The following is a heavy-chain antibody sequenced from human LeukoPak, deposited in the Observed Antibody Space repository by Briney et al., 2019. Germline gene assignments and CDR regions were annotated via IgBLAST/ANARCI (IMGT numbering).Heavy chain of an antibody. J-gene: IGHJ6*02. CDR1: GFTFRSHG. CDR3: ARSNTMTSNYYYGMDV. D-gene: IGHD4-11*01. CDR2: IWYDGSKT. Sequence: GGSLRLSCAASGFTFRSHGMQWVRQAPGKGLEWVAVIWYDGSKTYYADSVKGRFTISRDNSKNTLDLQMSSLRAEDTAVYYCARSNTMTSNYYYGMDVWGQGTTVAVSS. V-gene: IGHV3-33*01.